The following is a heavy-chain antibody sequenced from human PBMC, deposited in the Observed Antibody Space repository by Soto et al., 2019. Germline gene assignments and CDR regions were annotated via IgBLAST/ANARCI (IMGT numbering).Heavy chain of an antibody. CDR1: GFTFSSYA. CDR2: ISYDGSNK. Sequence: QVQLVESGGGVVQPGRSLRLSCAASGFTFSSYAMHWVRQAPGKGLEWVAVISYDGSNKYYADSVKGRFTISRDNSKNTLYLQMNSLRAEDTAVYYCARDSAAITMIVVGIDYWGQGTLVTVSS. CDR3: ARDSAAITMIVVGIDY. J-gene: IGHJ4*02. D-gene: IGHD3-22*01. V-gene: IGHV3-30-3*01.